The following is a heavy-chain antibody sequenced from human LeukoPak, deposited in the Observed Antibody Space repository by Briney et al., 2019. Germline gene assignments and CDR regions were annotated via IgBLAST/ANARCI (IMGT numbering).Heavy chain of an antibody. D-gene: IGHD7-27*01. V-gene: IGHV3-9*03. J-gene: IGHJ4*02. CDR1: GFTFDDYA. Sequence: VQPGRSLRLSCAASGFTFDDYAMHWVRQAPVKGLEWVSGISWNSGSIGYADSVKGRFTISRDNAKNSLYLQMNSLRAEDMALYYCAKDINWGMSSAALDYWGQGTLVTVSS. CDR3: AKDINWGMSSAALDY. CDR2: ISWNSGSI.